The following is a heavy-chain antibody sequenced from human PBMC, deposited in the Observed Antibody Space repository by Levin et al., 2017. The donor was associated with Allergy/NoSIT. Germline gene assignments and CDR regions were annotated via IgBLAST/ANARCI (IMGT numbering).Heavy chain of an antibody. CDR1: GFTFSNYS. J-gene: IGHJ4*02. CDR3: AKDRRGYYGPADY. D-gene: IGHD3-10*01. CDR2: ISASGDDT. V-gene: IGHV3-23*01. Sequence: PGGSLRLSCAASGFTFSNYSMNWVRQAPGKGLEWVSAISASGDDTSYADSVKGRFTISRDNSKNTLYLHMNSLRAEDTAVYYCAKDRRGYYGPADYWGQGTLVTVSS.